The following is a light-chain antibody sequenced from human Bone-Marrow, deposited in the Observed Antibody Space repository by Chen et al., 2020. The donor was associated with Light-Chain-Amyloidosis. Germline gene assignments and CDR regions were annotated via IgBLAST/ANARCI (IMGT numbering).Light chain of an antibody. V-gene: IGLV3-21*02. J-gene: IGLJ3*02. CDR3: QVWDRSSDRPV. CDR1: NIGSTS. Sequence: SYVLTQPSSVSVAPGQTATIACGGNNIGSTSVHWYQQTPGQATLLVVYDDSDRPSGIPHRLSGANSGNTATLTISRVEAGDEADYYCQVWDRSSDRPVFGGGTKLTVL. CDR2: DDS.